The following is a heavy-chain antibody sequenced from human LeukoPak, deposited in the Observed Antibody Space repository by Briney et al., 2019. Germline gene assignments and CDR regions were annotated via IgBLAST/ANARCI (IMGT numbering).Heavy chain of an antibody. CDR2: IYYSGST. CDR1: GASISSDY. D-gene: IGHD4-17*01. Sequence: SETLSLTCTVSGASISSDYWSWIRQPPGKGLEWIGSIYYSGSTYYNPSLKSRVTISIDTSKNQFSLKLSSVTAADTAVYYCAFNPMTTVTSYYFDYWGQGALITVSS. V-gene: IGHV4-59*05. CDR3: AFNPMTTVTSYYFDY. J-gene: IGHJ4*02.